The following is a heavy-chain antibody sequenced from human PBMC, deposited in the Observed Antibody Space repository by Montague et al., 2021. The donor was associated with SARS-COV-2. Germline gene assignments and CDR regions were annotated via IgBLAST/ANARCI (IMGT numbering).Heavy chain of an antibody. V-gene: IGHV4-39*01. CDR2: IYYSGST. CDR3: ARESGSGSDLVY. CDR1: GGSISSSSYY. J-gene: IGHJ4*02. Sequence: SETLSLTCTVSGGSISSSSYYWGWIRQPPEKGLEWIGSIYYSGSTYYNPSLKSRVTISVDTSKNQFSLKLSSVTAADTAVYYCARESGSGSDLVYWGQGTLVTVSS. D-gene: IGHD3-10*01.